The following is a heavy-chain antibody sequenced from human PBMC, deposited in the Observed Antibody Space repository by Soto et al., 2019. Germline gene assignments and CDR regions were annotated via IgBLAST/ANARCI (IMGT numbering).Heavy chain of an antibody. Sequence: GGSLRLSCAASGFTFSSYGMHWVRQAPGKGLEWVAVISYDGSNEYYADSVKGRFTSSRDNSKNTLYLQMSSLRAEDTAVYYCARDTRDCSSTTCSYYYYCYMDVWGKGTTVTVSS. CDR1: GFTFSSYG. D-gene: IGHD2-2*01. V-gene: IGHV3-30*03. J-gene: IGHJ6*03. CDR2: ISYDGSNE. CDR3: ARDTRDCSSTTCSYYYYCYMDV.